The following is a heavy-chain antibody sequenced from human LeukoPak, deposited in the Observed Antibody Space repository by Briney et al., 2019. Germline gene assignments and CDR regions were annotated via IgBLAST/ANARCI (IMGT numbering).Heavy chain of an antibody. D-gene: IGHD2/OR15-2a*01. Sequence: SETLSLTCSVSGYSISSGYYWGWIRQPPGKGLEWIGSMYHSGSTYYNPSLKSRVTMSADTSKNQFSLKLSSVTAADTAVYYCARSSVYDLAFDHWGQGTLVTVSS. J-gene: IGHJ4*02. CDR2: MYHSGST. CDR1: GYSISSGYY. CDR3: ARSSVYDLAFDH. V-gene: IGHV4-38-2*01.